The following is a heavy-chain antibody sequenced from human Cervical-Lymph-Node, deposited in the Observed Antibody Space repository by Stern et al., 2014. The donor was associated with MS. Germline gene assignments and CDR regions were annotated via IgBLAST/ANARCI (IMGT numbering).Heavy chain of an antibody. D-gene: IGHD1-26*01. J-gene: IGHJ6*02. CDR2: IWYDGSNQ. Sequence: VQLVESGGGVVQPGRSLRLSCAASGFTFSSYGMHWVRQAPGKGLAWVAVIWYDGSNQNYADSVKGRFTISRDNSKNTLYLQMNSLRAEDTAVYYCARSYSGSYYSYYYGMDVWGQGTTVTVSS. CDR1: GFTFSSYG. V-gene: IGHV3-33*01. CDR3: ARSYSGSYYSYYYGMDV.